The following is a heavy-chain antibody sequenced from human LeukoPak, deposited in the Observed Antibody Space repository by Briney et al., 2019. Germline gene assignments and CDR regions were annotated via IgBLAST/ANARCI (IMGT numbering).Heavy chain of an antibody. J-gene: IGHJ4*02. V-gene: IGHV3-53*01. CDR3: ARDPNGGSSPVY. CDR1: GFTVSSNY. Sequence: GGSLRLSCAASGFTVSSNYMSWVRQAPGKGLEWVSVIYTGGSTYYADSVKGRFTISRDNSRNTLYLQMNSLRAEDTAMYYCARDPNGGSSPVYWGQGTLVTVSS. D-gene: IGHD4-23*01. CDR2: IYTGGST.